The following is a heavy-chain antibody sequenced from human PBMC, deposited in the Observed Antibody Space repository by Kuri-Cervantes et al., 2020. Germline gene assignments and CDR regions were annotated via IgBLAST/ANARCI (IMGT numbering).Heavy chain of an antibody. Sequence: SGPTLVKPTQTPTLTCTFSGFSLSTSGVGVGWIRQPPGKALEWLALIYWDDDKRYGPSLKSRLTISKDTSKNQVVLTMTNMDPVDTATYYCARTNYDSGGYYSDIWGQGTMVTVSS. J-gene: IGHJ3*02. CDR3: ARTNYDSGGYYSDI. CDR1: GFSLSTSGVG. CDR2: IYWDDDK. V-gene: IGHV2-5*05. D-gene: IGHD3-22*01.